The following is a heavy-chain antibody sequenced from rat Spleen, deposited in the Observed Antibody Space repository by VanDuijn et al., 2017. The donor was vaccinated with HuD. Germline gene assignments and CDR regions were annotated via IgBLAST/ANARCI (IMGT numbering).Heavy chain of an antibody. J-gene: IGHJ2*01. V-gene: IGHV5-7*01. CDR2: ILYDDNNI. CDR1: GFTFSNFP. D-gene: IGHD1-6*01. CDR3: AKDNVYYGLV. Sequence: EVQLVESGGGPVQPGRSLRLSCAASGFTFSNFPMAWVRQTPQKGLEWVATILYDDNNINYRDSVKGRFTISRDNAKSSLYLQMDSLRSEDTSTYYCAKDNVYYGLVWGQGVMVTVSS.